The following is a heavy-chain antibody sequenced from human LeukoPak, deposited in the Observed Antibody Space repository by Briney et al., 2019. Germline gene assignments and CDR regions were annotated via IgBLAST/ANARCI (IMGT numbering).Heavy chain of an antibody. CDR1: GYSISSGYY. D-gene: IGHD2-2*01. V-gene: IGHV4-38-2*02. Sequence: SETLSLTCTVSGYSISSGYYWGWIRQPPGKGLEWIGSIYHSGSTYYNPSLKSRVTMSVHTSKNQFSLKLTSVTAADTAMYYCVAAMNLDYYYMDVWGKGTTVTVSS. CDR3: VAAMNLDYYYMDV. CDR2: IYHSGST. J-gene: IGHJ6*03.